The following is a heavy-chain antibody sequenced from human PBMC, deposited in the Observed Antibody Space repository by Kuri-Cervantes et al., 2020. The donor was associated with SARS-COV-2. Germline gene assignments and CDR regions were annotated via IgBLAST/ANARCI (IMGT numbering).Heavy chain of an antibody. Sequence: GESLNTPCAASGFTLSSYSMSWVRQAPGKGLEWVSAISGSGGSTYYADSVKGRFTISRDNSKNTLYLQMNSLRAEDTAVYYCAKARYHGGFDYWGQGTLVTVSS. CDR3: AKARYHGGFDY. V-gene: IGHV3-23*01. CDR2: ISGSGGST. CDR1: GFTLSSYS. J-gene: IGHJ4*02. D-gene: IGHD2-2*01.